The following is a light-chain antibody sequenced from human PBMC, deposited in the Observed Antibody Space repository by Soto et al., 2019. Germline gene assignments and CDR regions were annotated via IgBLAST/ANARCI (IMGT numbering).Light chain of an antibody. V-gene: IGKV1-5*01. J-gene: IGKJ1*01. CDR3: QRYNSYSKT. Sequence: DIQMTQSPSTLSASVGDRVTTTCRASQSISSWLAWYQQKPGKAPKLLIYDASSLESGVPSRFSGSGSGTEFTLTISSLQPDDFATYYCQRYNSYSKTFGQGTKVDI. CDR2: DAS. CDR1: QSISSW.